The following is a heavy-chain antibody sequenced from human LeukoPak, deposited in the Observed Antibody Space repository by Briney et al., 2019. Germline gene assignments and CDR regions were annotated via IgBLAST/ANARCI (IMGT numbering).Heavy chain of an antibody. V-gene: IGHV4-39*07. CDR2: IYYSGST. Sequence: PSETLSLTCTVSGGSISSSSYYWGWIRQPPGKGLEWIGSIYYSGSTYYNPSLKSRVTISVDTSKNQFSLKLSSVTAADTAVYFCARAHSSSWYPGWFDPWGQGTLVTVSS. D-gene: IGHD6-13*01. CDR3: ARAHSSSWYPGWFDP. CDR1: GGSISSSSYY. J-gene: IGHJ5*02.